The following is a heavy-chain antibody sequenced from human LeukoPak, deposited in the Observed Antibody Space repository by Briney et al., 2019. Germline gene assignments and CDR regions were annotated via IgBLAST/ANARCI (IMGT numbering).Heavy chain of an antibody. V-gene: IGHV3-74*01. J-gene: IGHJ4*02. Sequence: PGGSLRLSCAASGFVFSNNWMYWVRQAPGRGLVWVSRINSDGSSIAYADFVRGRFTISRDNAKNTLFLQMNSLTVEDMAMYYCGKDLSWGSTDYWGRGTLVTVSS. CDR1: GFVFSNNW. CDR3: GKDLSWGSTDY. D-gene: IGHD6-13*01. CDR2: INSDGSSI.